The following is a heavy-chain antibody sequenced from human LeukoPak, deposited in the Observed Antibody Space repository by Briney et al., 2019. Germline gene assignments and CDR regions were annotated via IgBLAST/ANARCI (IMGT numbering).Heavy chain of an antibody. V-gene: IGHV3-7*01. CDR3: ARLRGIDY. Sequence: GGSLRLSRAASGFISSNFWMTWVRQAPGKGLEWVANITHDGSEKYYVDSVKGQFTISSDNAKNSLYLQMNSLRAEDTAVYYCARLRGIDYWGQGTLVTVSS. D-gene: IGHD5-12*01. CDR2: ITHDGSEK. J-gene: IGHJ4*02. CDR1: GFISSNFW.